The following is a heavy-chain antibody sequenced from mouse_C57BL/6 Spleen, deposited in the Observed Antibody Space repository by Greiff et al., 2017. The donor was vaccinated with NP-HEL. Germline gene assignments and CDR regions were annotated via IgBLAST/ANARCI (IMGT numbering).Heavy chain of an antibody. V-gene: IGHV3-6*01. D-gene: IGHD2-4*01. CDR3: ARDQPIYYDYDDGAWFAY. J-gene: IGHJ3*01. Sequence: ESGPGLVKPSQSLSLTCSVTGYSITSGYYWNWIRQFPGNKLEWMGYISYDGSNNYNPSLKNRISITRDTSKNQFFLKLNSVTTEDTATYYCARDQPIYYDYDDGAWFAYWGQGTLVTVSA. CDR2: ISYDGSN. CDR1: GYSITSGYY.